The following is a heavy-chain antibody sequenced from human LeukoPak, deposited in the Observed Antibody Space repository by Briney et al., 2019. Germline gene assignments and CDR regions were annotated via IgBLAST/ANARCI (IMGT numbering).Heavy chain of an antibody. Sequence: ASVKVSCKVSGYTLTELSMHWVRQAPGKGLEWMGGFDPEDGETIYAQKFQGRVTITADESTSTAYMELSSLRSEDTAVYYCAREGRDGYVGWGQGTLVTVSS. J-gene: IGHJ4*02. V-gene: IGHV1-24*01. CDR1: GYTLTELS. CDR2: FDPEDGET. CDR3: AREGRDGYVG. D-gene: IGHD5-24*01.